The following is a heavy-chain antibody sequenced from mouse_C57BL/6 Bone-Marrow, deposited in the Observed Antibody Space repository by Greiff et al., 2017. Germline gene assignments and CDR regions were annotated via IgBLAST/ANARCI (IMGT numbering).Heavy chain of an antibody. V-gene: IGHV1-54*01. CDR3: ARRDGSRSWYFDV. J-gene: IGHJ1*03. D-gene: IGHD1-1*01. CDR1: GYAFTNYL. CDR2: INPGSGGT. Sequence: QVQLQQSGAELVRPGTSVKVSCKASGYAFTNYLIEWVKQRPGQGLEWIGVINPGSGGTNYNEKFKGKATLTADKSSSTAYMQLSSLTSEDSAGYFCARRDGSRSWYFDVWGTGTTVTVSS.